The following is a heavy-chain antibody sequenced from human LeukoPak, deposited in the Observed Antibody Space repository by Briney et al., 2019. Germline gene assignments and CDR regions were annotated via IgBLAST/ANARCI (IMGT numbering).Heavy chain of an antibody. D-gene: IGHD2-2*03. CDR3: ARGSLDIVVVPANWFDP. Sequence: SETLSLTCTVSGGSISSYYWSWIRQPPGKGLEWIGYIYYSGSTNYDPSLKSRVTISVDTSKNQFSLKLSSVTAADTAVYYCARGSLDIVVVPANWFDPWGQGTLVTVSS. V-gene: IGHV4-59*12. CDR2: IYYSGST. CDR1: GGSISSYY. J-gene: IGHJ5*02.